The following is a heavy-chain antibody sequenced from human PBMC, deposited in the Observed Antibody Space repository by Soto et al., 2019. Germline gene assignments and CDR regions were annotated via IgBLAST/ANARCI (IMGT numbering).Heavy chain of an antibody. CDR1: GGTFSTYA. V-gene: IGHV1-69*13. D-gene: IGHD6-19*01. CDR3: ARGTSIAVHSGFDS. Sequence: AVKVSCKASGGTFSTYAYSWVRQAPGQGLEWMAGIMPIFGSANYAQKFQGRVTITAVDSTSTAYMQLSSLRSDDTAVYYCARGTSIAVHSGFDSWGQGTLVTVSS. CDR2: IMPIFGSA. J-gene: IGHJ4*02.